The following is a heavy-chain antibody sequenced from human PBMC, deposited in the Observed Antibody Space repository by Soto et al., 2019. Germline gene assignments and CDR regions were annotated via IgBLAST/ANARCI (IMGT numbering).Heavy chain of an antibody. Sequence: QLQLQESGPGLVKPSETLSLTCSVSGGSISSTSYYWGWIRQPPGKGLEWIGSIYYSGSTYYNPSLTSRVTISVDTSKNQFSLKLSSVTAADTALYYCARHSLLMVYVSRRLNSFDPWGQGTLVTVSS. D-gene: IGHD2-8*01. J-gene: IGHJ5*02. CDR2: IYYSGST. V-gene: IGHV4-39*01. CDR1: GGSISSTSYY. CDR3: ARHSLLMVYVSRRLNSFDP.